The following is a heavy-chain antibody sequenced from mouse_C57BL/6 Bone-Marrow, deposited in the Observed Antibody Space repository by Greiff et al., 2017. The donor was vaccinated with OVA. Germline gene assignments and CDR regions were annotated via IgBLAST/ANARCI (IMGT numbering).Heavy chain of an antibody. Sequence: DVHLVESEGGLVQPGSSMKLSCTASGFTFSDYYMAWVRQVPEKGLEWVANINYDGSSTYYLDSLKSRFIISRDNAKNILYLQMSSLKSEDTATYYCARGGDGDYYAMDYWGQGTSVTVSS. J-gene: IGHJ4*01. CDR1: GFTFSDYY. V-gene: IGHV5-16*01. CDR2: INYDGSST. CDR3: ARGGDGDYYAMDY.